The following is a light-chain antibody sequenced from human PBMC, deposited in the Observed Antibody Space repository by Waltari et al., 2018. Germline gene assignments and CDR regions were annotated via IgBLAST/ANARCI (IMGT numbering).Light chain of an antibody. CDR3: QAWDSSTAV. Sequence: SYELTQPPSVSVSPGQTASLPCSGDTLGDKYACWYQQKPGQSPVLVIYQDNKRPSGIPERVSGSNSGNTATLTISGTQAMDEADYFCQAWDSSTAVFGGGTKLTVL. CDR2: QDN. V-gene: IGLV3-1*01. CDR1: TLGDKY. J-gene: IGLJ2*01.